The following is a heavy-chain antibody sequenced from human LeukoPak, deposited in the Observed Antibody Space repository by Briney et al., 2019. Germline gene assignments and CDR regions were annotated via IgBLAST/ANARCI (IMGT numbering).Heavy chain of an antibody. CDR2: INHSGST. CDR3: ARGRTPRITMVRGVIYFDY. Sequence: SETLSLTCAVYGGSFSGYYWSWIRQPPGKGLEWIGEINHSGSTNYNPSLKSRVTISVDTSKNQFSLKLSSVTAWDTAVYSGARGRTPRITMVRGVIYFDYWGQGTMVTV. D-gene: IGHD3-10*01. CDR1: GGSFSGYY. J-gene: IGHJ4*02. V-gene: IGHV4-34*01.